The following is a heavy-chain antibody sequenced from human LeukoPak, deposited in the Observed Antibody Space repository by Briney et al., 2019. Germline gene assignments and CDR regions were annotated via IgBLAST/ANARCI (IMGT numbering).Heavy chain of an antibody. V-gene: IGHV4-59*01. Sequence: SETLSLTCTVSGDSISSYYWSWIRQPPGKGLEWIGYIYYSGSTNYNPSLKSRVTISVDTSKNQFSLKLSSVTAADTALYYCARLTARRSYYYYGMDVWGQGTTVTVSS. CDR1: GDSISSYY. J-gene: IGHJ6*02. D-gene: IGHD1-14*01. CDR3: ARLTARRSYYYYGMDV. CDR2: IYYSGST.